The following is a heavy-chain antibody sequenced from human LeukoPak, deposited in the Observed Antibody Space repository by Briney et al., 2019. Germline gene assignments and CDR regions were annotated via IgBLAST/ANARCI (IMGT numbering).Heavy chain of an antibody. Sequence: GASVKVSCKASGYTFTSYGITWVRQAPGQGFEWMGWISSYNGNTKYIQKLQGRVTMTTDTSTSTIYMELSRLRSDDTAVYYCARGGPSGSYPIDYWGQGTLVTVSS. CDR1: GYTFTSYG. J-gene: IGHJ4*02. V-gene: IGHV1-18*01. CDR2: ISSYNGNT. CDR3: ARGGPSGSYPIDY. D-gene: IGHD1-26*01.